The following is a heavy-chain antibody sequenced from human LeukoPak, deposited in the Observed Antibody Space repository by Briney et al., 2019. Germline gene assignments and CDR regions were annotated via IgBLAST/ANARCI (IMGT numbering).Heavy chain of an antibody. V-gene: IGHV1-69*05. CDR3: AREMATITFDY. Sequence: ASVKVSCKASGGTFSSYAISWVRQAPGQGLEWMGRIIPIFGTANYAQKFQGRVTITTDESTSTAYMELNSLRSEDTAVYYCAREMATITFDYWGQGTLVTVSS. CDR2: IIPIFGTA. CDR1: GGTFSSYA. J-gene: IGHJ4*02. D-gene: IGHD5-24*01.